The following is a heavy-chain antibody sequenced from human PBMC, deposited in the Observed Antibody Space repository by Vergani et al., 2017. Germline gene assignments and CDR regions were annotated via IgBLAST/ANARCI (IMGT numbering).Heavy chain of an antibody. J-gene: IGHJ6*03. CDR2: IKQDGSEK. V-gene: IGHV3-7*01. CDR1: GFTFSSYW. D-gene: IGHD2-2*01. CDR3: ARAKVVVVPAATYYYYYYMDV. Sequence: EVQLLESGGGLVQPGGSLRLSCAASGFTFSSYWMSWVRQAPGKGLEWVANIKQDGSEKYYVDSVKGRFTISRDNAKNSLYLQMNSLRAEDTAVYYCARAKVVVVPAATYYYYYYMDVWGKGTTVTVSS.